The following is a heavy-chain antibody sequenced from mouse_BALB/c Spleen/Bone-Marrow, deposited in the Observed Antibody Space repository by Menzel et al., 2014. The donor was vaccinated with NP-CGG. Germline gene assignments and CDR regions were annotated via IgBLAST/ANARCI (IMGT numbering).Heavy chain of an antibody. CDR2: IWGDGST. CDR1: GFSLAGYG. D-gene: IGHD2-4*01. V-gene: IGHV2-6-7*01. CDR3: ARDSFLITRALDY. Sequence: QVHVKQSGPGLVAPSRSLSITCTVSGFSLAGYGVSWVRQSPGKGLEWLGMIWGDGSTDYNSALKSRLSISKDNSKSQVFLKMNSLQTDDTARYYCARDSFLITRALDYWGQGTSVTVSS. J-gene: IGHJ4*01.